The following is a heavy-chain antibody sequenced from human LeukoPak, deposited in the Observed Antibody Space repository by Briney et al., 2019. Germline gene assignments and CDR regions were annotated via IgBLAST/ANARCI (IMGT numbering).Heavy chain of an antibody. CDR1: GFTFSRYG. CDR2: IRYDESEK. V-gene: IGHV3-30*02. Sequence: QAGGSLRLSCAASGFTFSRYGMHWVREAPGKGLEGVAFIRYDESEKHYADSVKGRFTISRDTSKSTLYLQMSSLRVEDTALYYCVRVRIELDDDAVDIWGQGTMVTVSS. D-gene: IGHD5-12*01. CDR3: VRVRIELDDDAVDI. J-gene: IGHJ3*02.